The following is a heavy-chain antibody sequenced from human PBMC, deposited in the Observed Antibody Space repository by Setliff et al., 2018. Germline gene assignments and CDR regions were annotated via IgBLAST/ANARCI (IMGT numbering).Heavy chain of an antibody. J-gene: IGHJ6*04. CDR1: GNTFTGYY. CDR2: INPNSGDT. CDR3: ARGTDYHGSGSYWAKDV. Sequence: ASVKVSCKASGNTFTGYYIHWLRQAPGQGLEWMGCINPNSGDTTFAQKFQGRVTITRDTSNSTDYMDLSRLTSDDTAVYYCARGTDYHGSGSYWAKDVWGEGTTVTVSS. D-gene: IGHD3-10*01. V-gene: IGHV1-2*02.